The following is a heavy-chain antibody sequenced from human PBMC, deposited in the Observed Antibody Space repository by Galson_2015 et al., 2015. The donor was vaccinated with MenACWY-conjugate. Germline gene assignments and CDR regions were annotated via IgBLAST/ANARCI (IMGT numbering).Heavy chain of an antibody. D-gene: IGHD2-2*01. CDR1: GYTFSSYH. J-gene: IGHJ4*02. V-gene: IGHV1-46*01. Sequence: SVKVSCKASGYTFSSYHMHWVRQAPGQGLEWMGIINPNGGGTSSAQKFQGRVTMTRDTSTSTVYMELSSLRSEDTAVYYCARVGYCSSPTCYLAFFDYWGQGTLVTVSS. CDR3: ARVGYCSSPTCYLAFFDY. CDR2: INPNGGGT.